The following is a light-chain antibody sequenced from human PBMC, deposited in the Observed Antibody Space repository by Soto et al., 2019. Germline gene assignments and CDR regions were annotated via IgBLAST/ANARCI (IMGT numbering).Light chain of an antibody. CDR2: GNS. V-gene: IGLV1-40*01. CDR3: QSYDSSLSGWV. J-gene: IGLJ3*02. CDR1: SSNIGAGYD. Sequence: QPVLTQPPSVSGAPGQRVTISCTGSSSNIGAGYDVHWYQQLPGTAPKLLIYGNSNRPSGVPDRFSGSKSGTSASLAITGLQAEDEADDFCQSYDSSLSGWVFGGGTQRTVL.